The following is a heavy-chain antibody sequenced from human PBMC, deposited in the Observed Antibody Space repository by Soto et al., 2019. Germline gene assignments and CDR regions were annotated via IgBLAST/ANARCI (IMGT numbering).Heavy chain of an antibody. J-gene: IGHJ4*02. Sequence: SETLSLTCTVSGGSISSYYWSWIRQPPGKGLEWIGYIYYSGKTYYNPSLKSRVTISVDTSKNQFSLKLSSVTAADTAVYYCARSDGRYWGQGTLVTVSS. CDR1: GGSISSYY. CDR3: ARSDGRY. V-gene: IGHV4-59*01. CDR2: IYYSGKT.